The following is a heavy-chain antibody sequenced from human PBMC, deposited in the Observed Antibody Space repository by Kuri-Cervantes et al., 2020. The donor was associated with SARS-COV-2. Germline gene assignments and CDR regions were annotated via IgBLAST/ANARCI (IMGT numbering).Heavy chain of an antibody. Sequence: ASVKVSCKASGYTFTSYAMHWVRQAPGQRLEWMGWINAGNGNTKYSQKFQGRVTITADESTSTAYMELSSLRSEDTAVYYCARLNFGVRYYYGMDVWGQGTTVIVSS. D-gene: IGHD3-3*01. CDR1: GYTFTSYA. CDR2: INAGNGNT. J-gene: IGHJ6*02. V-gene: IGHV1-3*01. CDR3: ARLNFGVRYYYGMDV.